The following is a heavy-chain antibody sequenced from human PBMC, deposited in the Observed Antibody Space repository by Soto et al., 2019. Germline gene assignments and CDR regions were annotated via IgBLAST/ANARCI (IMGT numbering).Heavy chain of an antibody. Sequence: QVQLVESGGGLVKPGGSLRLSCAASGFTFSDYYMSWIRQAPGKGLEWVSYISSSSSYTNYADSVKRRFTISRDNVKNSLYLQMNSLRAEDTAVYYCARDHHRYSGYDYVDYWGQGTLVTVSS. CDR1: GFTFSDYY. CDR2: ISSSSSYT. D-gene: IGHD5-12*01. V-gene: IGHV3-11*05. J-gene: IGHJ4*02. CDR3: ARDHHRYSGYDYVDY.